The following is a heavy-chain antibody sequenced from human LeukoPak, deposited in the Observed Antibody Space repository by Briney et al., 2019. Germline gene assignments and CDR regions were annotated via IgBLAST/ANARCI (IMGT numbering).Heavy chain of an antibody. CDR2: INPNSGGT. CDR1: GYTFTGYY. Sequence: ASVKVSCKASGYTFTGYYMHWVRQAPGQGLEWMGWINPNSGGTNYAQKFQGRVTMTRDTSISTAYMELSRLRSDDTAVYYCARDPDNWNYHYYYYMDVWGXGTTVTVSS. J-gene: IGHJ6*03. CDR3: ARDPDNWNYHYYYYMDV. D-gene: IGHD1-20*01. V-gene: IGHV1-2*02.